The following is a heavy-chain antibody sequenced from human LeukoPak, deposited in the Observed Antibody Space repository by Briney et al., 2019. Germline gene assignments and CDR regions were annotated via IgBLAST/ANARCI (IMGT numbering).Heavy chain of an antibody. CDR3: ARDSRIGNLAYSYYGMDV. CDR2: TYYRSKWYN. J-gene: IGHJ6*02. CDR1: GDSVSSNSAA. D-gene: IGHD1-26*01. Sequence: SQTPSLTCAISGDSVSSNSAAWNWIRQSPSRGLEWLGRTYYRSKWYNDYPGSMKSRITINPDTSKNQFSLHLNSVAPEDTAVYYRARDSRIGNLAYSYYGMDVWGQGTTVIVSS. V-gene: IGHV6-1*01.